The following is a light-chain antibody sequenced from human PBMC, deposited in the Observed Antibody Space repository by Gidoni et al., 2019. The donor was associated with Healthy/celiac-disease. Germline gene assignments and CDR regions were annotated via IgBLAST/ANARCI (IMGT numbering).Light chain of an antibody. J-gene: IGLJ3*02. Sequence: QSALTQPASVSRSPGQSLTISCTGSSSDFGSYNRVSWYQQTPGTAPKLMISEVSNRPSGVSNRFSGSKSGNTASLTISGLQAEDEADYYCSSFTSSSTWVFGGGTKLTVL. V-gene: IGLV2-14*01. CDR1: SSDFGSYNR. CDR3: SSFTSSSTWV. CDR2: EVS.